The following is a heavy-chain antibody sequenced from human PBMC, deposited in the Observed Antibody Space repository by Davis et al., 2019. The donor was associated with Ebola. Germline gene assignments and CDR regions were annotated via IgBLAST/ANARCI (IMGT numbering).Heavy chain of an antibody. CDR2: INHSGTI. CDR3: ARGGDFRRGMTVAGTPNYYAMDV. D-gene: IGHD6-19*01. CDR1: GGSFSGYF. J-gene: IGHJ6*02. V-gene: IGHV4-34*01. Sequence: MPSETLSLTCAVSGGSFSGYFWTWIRQPPGRGLEWIGEINHSGTINYNPSLKSRVTISVDTSKNQLSLKLGSVTAADTAVYYCARGGDFRRGMTVAGTPNYYAMDVWGQGTTVTVSS.